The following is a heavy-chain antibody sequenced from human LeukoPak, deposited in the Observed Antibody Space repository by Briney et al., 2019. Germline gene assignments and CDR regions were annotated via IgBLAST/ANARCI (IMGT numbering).Heavy chain of an antibody. CDR2: ISSDGINK. Sequence: GGSLRLSCEASGFTFSSYAIHWVRQAPGEGLGWVAVISSDGINKYYADSVKGRFTISRDNSNNTLYLQMNSLRAEDTAVYYCAREDSSTFDYWGQGTLVTVSS. J-gene: IGHJ4*02. D-gene: IGHD6-13*01. CDR1: GFTFSSYA. V-gene: IGHV3-30-3*01. CDR3: AREDSSTFDY.